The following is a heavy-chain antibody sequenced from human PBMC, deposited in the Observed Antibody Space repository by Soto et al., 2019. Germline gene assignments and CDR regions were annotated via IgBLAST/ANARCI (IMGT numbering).Heavy chain of an antibody. V-gene: IGHV4-30-4*01. J-gene: IGHJ4*02. CDR3: ARILMNYYRLDY. CDR2: IYYSGST. CDR1: GASINSGDYY. Sequence: PSETLSLTCTASGASINSGDYYWSWIRQPPGKGLEWIGHIYYSGSTYYNPSLKSRAGISVDSSKSQVSLKLTSVTAADTAVYLCARILMNYYRLDYWGQGALATVSS. D-gene: IGHD3-10*01.